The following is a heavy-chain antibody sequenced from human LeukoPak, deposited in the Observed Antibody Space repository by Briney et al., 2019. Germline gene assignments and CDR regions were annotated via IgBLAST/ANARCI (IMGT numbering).Heavy chain of an antibody. CDR1: GFTFSSYA. CDR3: AKHSGYDSYYFDY. J-gene: IGHJ4*02. CDR2: ISSSDGGT. Sequence: GGSLRLSCAASGFTFSSYAMSWVRQAPGKGLEWVSSISSSDGGTYCADSVKGRFSISRDNSKNTLYLQMNSLRAEDTAVYYCAKHSGYDSYYFDYWGQGTLVTVSS. V-gene: IGHV3-23*01. D-gene: IGHD5-12*01.